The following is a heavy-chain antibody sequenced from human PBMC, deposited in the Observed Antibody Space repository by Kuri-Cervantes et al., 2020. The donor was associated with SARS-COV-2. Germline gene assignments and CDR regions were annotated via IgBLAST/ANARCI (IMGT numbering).Heavy chain of an antibody. CDR1: GFTFSSYA. CDR2: ISGSGGTT. D-gene: IGHD1-14*01. Sequence: GGSLRLSCAASGFTFSSYAMSWVRQAPGKGLEWVSTISGSGGTTYYADSVKGRFTISRDNAKNSLYLQMNSLRAEDTAVYYCAREPGGTFDYWGQGTLVTVSS. J-gene: IGHJ4*02. V-gene: IGHV3-23*01. CDR3: AREPGGTFDY.